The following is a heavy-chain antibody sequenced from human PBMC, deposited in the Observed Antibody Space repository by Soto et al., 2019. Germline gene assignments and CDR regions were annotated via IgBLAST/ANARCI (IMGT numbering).Heavy chain of an antibody. V-gene: IGHV3-53*01. CDR2: IYSGGST. J-gene: IGHJ4*02. CDR1: GFTVSTNY. Sequence: PGGSLRLSCAASGFTVSTNYMSWVRQAPGKEPEWVSVIYSGGSTYYADSVKGRFTISRDISKNAVYLQMNSLRVEDTAMYYCARDLAVAGTVYWGQGTLVTVSS. CDR3: ARDLAVAGTVY. D-gene: IGHD6-19*01.